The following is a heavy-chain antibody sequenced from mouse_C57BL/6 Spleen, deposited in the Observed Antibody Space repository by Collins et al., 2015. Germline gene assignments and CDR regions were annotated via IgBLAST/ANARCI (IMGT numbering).Heavy chain of an antibody. D-gene: IGHD5-2*01. CDR3: SREGNNYDFAY. Sequence: QVQLQQSGAELVRPGASVTLSCKASGYTFTDYEMHWVKQTPVHGLEWIGAIDPETGGTAYNQKFKGKAILTADKSSSTAYMELRSLTSEDSVVYYCSREGNNYDFAYWGQGTLVTVSA. CDR2: IDPETGGT. J-gene: IGHJ3*01. V-gene: IGHV1-15*01. CDR1: GYTFTDYE.